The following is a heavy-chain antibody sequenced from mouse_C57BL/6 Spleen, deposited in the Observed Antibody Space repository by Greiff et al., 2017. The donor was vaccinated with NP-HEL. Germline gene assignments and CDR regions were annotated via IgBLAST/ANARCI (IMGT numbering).Heavy chain of an antibody. CDR1: EYEFPSHD. D-gene: IGHD2-2*01. CDR2: INSDGGST. J-gene: IGHJ3*01. Sequence: EVKVVESGGGLVQPGESLKLSCESNEYEFPSHDMSWVRKTPEKRLELVAAINSDGGSTYYPDTMERRFIISRDNTKKTLYLQMSSLRSEDTALYYCARQGPYLLWLKGAFAYWGQGTLVTVSA. V-gene: IGHV5-2*01. CDR3: ARQGPYLLWLKGAFAY.